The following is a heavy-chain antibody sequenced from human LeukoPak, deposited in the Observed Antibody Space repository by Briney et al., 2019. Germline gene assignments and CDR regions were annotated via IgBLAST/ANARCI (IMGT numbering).Heavy chain of an antibody. CDR3: ARGED. Sequence: SETLSLTCAVYGGSFSGYYWSWIRQPPGKGLEWIGYIYYSGSTNYNPSLKSRVTISVDKSKNQFSLKLSSVTAADTAVYYCARGEDWGQGTLVTVSS. J-gene: IGHJ4*02. CDR1: GGSFSGYY. CDR2: IYYSGST. V-gene: IGHV4-59*12.